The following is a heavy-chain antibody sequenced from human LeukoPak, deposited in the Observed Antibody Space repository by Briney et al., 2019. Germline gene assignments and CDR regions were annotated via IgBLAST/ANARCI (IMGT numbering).Heavy chain of an antibody. D-gene: IGHD1-26*01. CDR2: IIPIFGTA. CDR3: ARAYDSGSYVFDY. V-gene: IGHV1-69*05. J-gene: IGHJ4*02. Sequence: ASVKVSCKASGGTFSSYAISWVRQAPGQGLEWMGGIIPIFGTANYAQKFQGRVTITTDESTGTAYMELSSLRSEDTAVYYCARAYDSGSYVFDYWGQGTLVTVSS. CDR1: GGTFSSYA.